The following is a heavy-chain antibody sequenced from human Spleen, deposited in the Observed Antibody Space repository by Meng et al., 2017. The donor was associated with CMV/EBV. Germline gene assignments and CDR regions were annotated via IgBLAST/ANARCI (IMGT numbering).Heavy chain of an antibody. CDR2: INPSSGHT. D-gene: IGHD1-26*01. V-gene: IGHV1-2*02. Sequence: ASVKVSCKASGYAFSDYYLHWVRLAPGQGLEWMGWINPSSGHTSYAEKFQNRISVTKDASMNTIYMELRRLRFDDRAEYFCARESGGETDYYYFYALDVWGQGTTVTVSS. CDR1: GYAFSDYY. J-gene: IGHJ6*02. CDR3: ARESGGETDYYYFYALDV.